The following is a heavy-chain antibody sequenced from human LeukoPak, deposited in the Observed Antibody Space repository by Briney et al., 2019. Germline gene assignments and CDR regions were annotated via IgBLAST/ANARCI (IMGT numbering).Heavy chain of an antibody. CDR3: ARGNSYGRYYYYYMDV. D-gene: IGHD5-18*01. V-gene: IGHV1-18*01. Sequence: ASVKVSCKASGYTFTSYGISWVRQAPGQGLEWMGWISAYNGNTNYAQKLQGRVTMTTDTSTSTAYMELRSLRSDDTAVYYCARGNSYGRYYYYYMDVWGKGTTVTVSS. CDR2: ISAYNGNT. CDR1: GYTFTSYG. J-gene: IGHJ6*03.